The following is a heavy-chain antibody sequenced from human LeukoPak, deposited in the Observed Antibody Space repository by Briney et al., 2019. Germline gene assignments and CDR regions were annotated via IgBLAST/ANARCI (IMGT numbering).Heavy chain of an antibody. V-gene: IGHV3-30*02. CDR1: RFTFSTYG. J-gene: IGHJ4*02. D-gene: IGHD5-18*01. Sequence: GGSLRLSCAASRFTFSTYGMHWVRQAPGKGLEWVAFIRDDGSNKYYADSVKGRFTISRDNSKNTLYLQMNSLRAEDTAVYSCAKDFDGYTYGNLDYWGQGTLVTVSS. CDR2: IRDDGSNK. CDR3: AKDFDGYTYGNLDY.